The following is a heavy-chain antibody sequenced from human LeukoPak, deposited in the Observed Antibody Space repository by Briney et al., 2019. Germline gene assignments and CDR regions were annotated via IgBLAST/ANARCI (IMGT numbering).Heavy chain of an antibody. Sequence: SVKVSCKASVGTFSRYTISWVRQATGQGLEWMGGIIPIFGAANYAQTFQGRVTINADESTSTAYMELSSLRSEDTAVYYCARAQGENLITMIVPSAFDIWGQGTMVTVSS. J-gene: IGHJ3*02. D-gene: IGHD3-22*01. CDR1: VGTFSRYT. V-gene: IGHV1-69*01. CDR3: ARAQGENLITMIVPSAFDI. CDR2: IIPIFGAA.